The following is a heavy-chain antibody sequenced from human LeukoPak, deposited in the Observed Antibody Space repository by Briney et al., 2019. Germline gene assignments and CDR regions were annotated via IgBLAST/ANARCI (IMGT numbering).Heavy chain of an antibody. CDR3: ASRGSDWYFDL. Sequence: GSLRLSCAASGFTFSSYAMSWLRQPPGKGLEWIGYIYFSGSTNYIPSLKSRVTISVDTSKNQFSLKLSSVTAADTAVYYCASRGSDWYFDLWGRGTLVTVSS. CDR1: GFTFSSYA. CDR2: IYFSGST. D-gene: IGHD3-10*01. J-gene: IGHJ2*01. V-gene: IGHV4-59*01.